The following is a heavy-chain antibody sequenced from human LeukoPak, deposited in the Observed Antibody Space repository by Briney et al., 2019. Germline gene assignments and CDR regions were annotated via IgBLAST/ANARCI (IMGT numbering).Heavy chain of an antibody. V-gene: IGHV3-48*01. CDR1: GFTFSSYS. CDR3: TRDWVAAGRVFDY. CDR2: IGSSTSTI. J-gene: IGHJ4*02. D-gene: IGHD6-13*01. Sequence: PGGSLRLSCAASGFTFSSYSMNWVRQAPGKGLEWVSHIGSSTSTIYYADSVKGRFTISRDNAKNSLYLQMNSLRAEDTAVYYCTRDWVAAGRVFDYWGQGTLVTVSS.